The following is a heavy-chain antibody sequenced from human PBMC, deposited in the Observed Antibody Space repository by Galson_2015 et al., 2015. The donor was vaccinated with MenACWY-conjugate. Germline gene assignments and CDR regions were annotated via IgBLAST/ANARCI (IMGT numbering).Heavy chain of an antibody. CDR1: GFTFRNYW. CDR3: ARGHYGMDV. Sequence: SLRLSCAVSGFTFRNYWMTWVRQAPGKGLEWVASIKKDGSEKYYVDSVKGRFTISRDNAKNSMYLEMNSLRVEDTAVYSCARGHYGMDVWGQGTMVTASS. CDR2: IKKDGSEK. J-gene: IGHJ6*02. V-gene: IGHV3-7*03.